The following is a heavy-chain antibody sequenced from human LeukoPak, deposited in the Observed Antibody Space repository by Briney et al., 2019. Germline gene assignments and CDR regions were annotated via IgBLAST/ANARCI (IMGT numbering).Heavy chain of an antibody. D-gene: IGHD3-10*01. J-gene: IGHJ3*02. CDR2: IYYSGST. CDR3: ARDRASILWFGEFDAFDI. V-gene: IGHV4-39*07. Sequence: SETLSLTCTVSGGSISSSSYYWGWIRQPPGKGLEWIGSIYYSGSTYYNPSLKSRVTISVDTSKNQFSLNLSSVTAADTAVYYCARDRASILWFGEFDAFDIWGQGTMVTVSS. CDR1: GGSISSSSYY.